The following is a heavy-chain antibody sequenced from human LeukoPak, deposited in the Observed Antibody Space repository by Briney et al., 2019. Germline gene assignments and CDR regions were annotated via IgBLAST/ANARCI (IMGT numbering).Heavy chain of an antibody. CDR2: ISAYNGNT. CDR1: GYTFTSYG. CDR3: ARDGRYNLNYADY. V-gene: IGHV1-18*01. Sequence: GASVTLSPTCSGYTFTSYGISWVRQAPGQGLEWMGWISAYNGNTNYAQKLQGRVTMTTDTSTSTAYMELRSLRSDDTAVYYCARDGRYNLNYADYWGQGTLVTVSS. J-gene: IGHJ4*02. D-gene: IGHD1-20*01.